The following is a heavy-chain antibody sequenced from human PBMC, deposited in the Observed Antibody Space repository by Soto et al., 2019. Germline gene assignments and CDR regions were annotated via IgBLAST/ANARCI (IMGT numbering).Heavy chain of an antibody. CDR3: ARQDIVATINYYGMDV. CDR1: GYSFTSYW. CDR2: IDPSDFYI. J-gene: IGHJ6*02. D-gene: IGHD5-12*01. V-gene: IGHV5-10-1*01. Sequence: PGESLKISCKGSGYSFTSYWISWVRQMPGKCLEWMGRIDPSDFYINYSPSFQGHVTISADKSIITAYLQWSSLKASDTSIYYCARQDIVATINYYGMDVWGQGTTVTVSS.